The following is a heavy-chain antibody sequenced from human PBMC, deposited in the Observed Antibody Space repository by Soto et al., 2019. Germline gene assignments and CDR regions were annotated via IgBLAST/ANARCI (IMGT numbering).Heavy chain of an antibody. V-gene: IGHV3-21*01. CDR1: AFAFSYYS. D-gene: IGHD6-19*01. CDR2: IGRSGDYI. Sequence: PGGSLRLSCAASAFAFSYYSMNWVRQAPGKGLEWVSSIGRSGDYIYYADSVKGRFTTSRDNAENSLFLHMSSLRAEDTAVYYCARVLAVAGKFYFDYWGQGALVTVSS. CDR3: ARVLAVAGKFYFDY. J-gene: IGHJ4*02.